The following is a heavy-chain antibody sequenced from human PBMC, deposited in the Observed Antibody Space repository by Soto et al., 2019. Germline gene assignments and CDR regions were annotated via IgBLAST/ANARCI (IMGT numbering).Heavy chain of an antibody. D-gene: IGHD3-9*01. CDR2: ISGSGGST. CDR1: GFTFSSYA. Sequence: LRLSCAASGFTFSSYAMSWVRQAPGKGLEWVSAISGSGGSTYYADSVKGRFTISRDNSKNTLYLQMNSLRAEDTAVYYCAKDFDWLLVRGYFDYWGQGTLVTVSS. J-gene: IGHJ4*02. V-gene: IGHV3-23*01. CDR3: AKDFDWLLVRGYFDY.